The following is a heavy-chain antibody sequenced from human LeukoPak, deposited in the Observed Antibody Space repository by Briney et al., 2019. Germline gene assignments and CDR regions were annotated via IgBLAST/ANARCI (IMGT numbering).Heavy chain of an antibody. CDR1: GYSFTSHG. CDR3: ARDSSGWYHWFDP. V-gene: IGHV1-8*02. Sequence: GASVKVSCKASGYSFTSHGISWVRQAPGQGLEWMGWMNPNSGNTGYAQKFQGRVTMTRNTSISTAYMELSSLRSEDTAVYYCARDSSGWYHWFDPWGQGSLVTVSS. CDR2: MNPNSGNT. J-gene: IGHJ5*02. D-gene: IGHD6-19*01.